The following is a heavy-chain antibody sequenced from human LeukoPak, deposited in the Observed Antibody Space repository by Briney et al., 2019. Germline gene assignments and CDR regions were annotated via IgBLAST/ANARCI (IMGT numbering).Heavy chain of an antibody. Sequence: PGGSLRLSCTASGFTFRNYWMHWVRQAPGKGLEWVAFIRYDGSNKYYADSVKGRFTISRDNSKNTLYLQINSLRAEDTTVYYCAKGQGLGGSGSKYYYYYMDVWGKGTTVTVSS. V-gene: IGHV3-30*02. J-gene: IGHJ6*03. CDR3: AKGQGLGGSGSKYYYYYMDV. CDR2: IRYDGSNK. D-gene: IGHD3-10*01. CDR1: GFTFRNYW.